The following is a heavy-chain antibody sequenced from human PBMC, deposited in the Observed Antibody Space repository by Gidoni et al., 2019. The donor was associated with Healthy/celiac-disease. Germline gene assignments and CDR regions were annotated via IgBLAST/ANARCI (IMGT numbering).Heavy chain of an antibody. J-gene: IGHJ6*02. Sequence: EVQLVESWGGLVTPRGSLSLTCAASGFTFSSYRMNWVRQAPGKGLEWVSSISSSSSYIYYADAVKGRFTISRDNAKNSLYLQRNSMRAEDTAVYYCARDVEDIVVEFYYYGMDVWGQGTTVTVSS. CDR3: ARDVEDIVVEFYYYGMDV. CDR1: GFTFSSYR. V-gene: IGHV3-21*01. D-gene: IGHD2-2*01. CDR2: ISSSSSYI.